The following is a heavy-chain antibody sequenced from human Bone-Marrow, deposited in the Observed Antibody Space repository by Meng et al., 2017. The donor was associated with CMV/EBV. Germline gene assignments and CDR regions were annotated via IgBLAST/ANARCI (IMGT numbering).Heavy chain of an antibody. V-gene: IGHV1-2*02. CDR1: GYTFTDYY. Sequence: ASVKVSCKASGYTFTDYYMHWVRQAPGQGLEWMGWINPNSGGTNYAQKFRGRVTMTRHTSITTAYMELSRLRSDDTAVYYCARDPVLPAAHDYWGQGTLGTVSS. J-gene: IGHJ4*02. CDR2: INPNSGGT. CDR3: ARDPVLPAAHDY. D-gene: IGHD2-2*01.